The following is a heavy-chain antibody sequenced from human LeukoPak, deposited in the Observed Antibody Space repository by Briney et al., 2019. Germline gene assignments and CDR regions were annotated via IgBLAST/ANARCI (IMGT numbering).Heavy chain of an antibody. V-gene: IGHV4-38-2*01. CDR1: GNFISNGYY. CDR3: ARQGGGFWSGSYPFYY. CDR2: IYHSGTT. J-gene: IGHJ4*02. Sequence: PSETLSLTCAVSGNFISNGYYLGWTRQPPGKGLGWIGSIYHSGTTFHHPSLKCRLRISVDESHNHFLLTQRSVTTEDTAVYYCARQGGGFWSGSYPFYYWGQGTLVAVSS. D-gene: IGHD3-3*01.